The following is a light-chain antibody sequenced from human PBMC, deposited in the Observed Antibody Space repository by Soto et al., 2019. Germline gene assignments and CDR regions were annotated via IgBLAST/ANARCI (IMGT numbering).Light chain of an antibody. J-gene: IGKJ1*01. CDR3: HQYNNWPPST. CDR1: QSVSNN. V-gene: IGKV3-15*01. CDR2: GAS. Sequence: ENVLTQSPGTLSVSPGERATLSCRASQSVSNNLAWYQQKPGQAPRLLIYGASTRATDIPARFSGSGSGTEFTLTISSLRSEDFAVYYCHQYNNWPPSTFGQGTKVDIK.